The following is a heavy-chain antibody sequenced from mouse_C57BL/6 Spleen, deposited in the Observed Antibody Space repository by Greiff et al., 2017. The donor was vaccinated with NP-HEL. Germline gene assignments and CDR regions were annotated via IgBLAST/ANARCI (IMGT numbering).Heavy chain of an antibody. CDR3: AIGIVATNFDV. Sequence: QVQLKQPGAELVKPGASVKVSCKASGYTFTSYWMHWVKQRPGQGLEWIGRIHPSDSDTNYNQKFKGKATLTVDKSSSTAYMQLSSLTSEDSAVYYCAIGIVATNFDVWGTGTTVTVSS. J-gene: IGHJ1*03. D-gene: IGHD1-1*01. CDR1: GYTFTSYW. CDR2: IHPSDSDT. V-gene: IGHV1-74*01.